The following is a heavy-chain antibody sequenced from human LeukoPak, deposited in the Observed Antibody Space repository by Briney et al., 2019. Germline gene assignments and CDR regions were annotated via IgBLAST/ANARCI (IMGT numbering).Heavy chain of an antibody. CDR1: GGTFITYA. CDR3: ARSLSDSSGYLYFQH. CDR2: LIPNFGTA. J-gene: IGHJ1*01. V-gene: IGHV1-69*13. Sequence: GASVKVSCKASGGTFITYAITWVRQAPGQGLEWMGGLIPNFGTARGAQKFQGRVTITADESTDTAYMELSSLRSEDTAVYYCARSLSDSSGYLYFQHWGQGTLVTVSS. D-gene: IGHD3-22*01.